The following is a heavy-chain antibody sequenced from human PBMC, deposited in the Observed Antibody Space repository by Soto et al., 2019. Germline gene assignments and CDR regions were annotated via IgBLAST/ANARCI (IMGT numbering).Heavy chain of an antibody. CDR2: IYHTGTT. V-gene: IGHV4-4*02. D-gene: IGHD3-10*01. Sequence: SLTCAVSAGSISTTNWYVWVRQPPGMGLEWIGEIYHTGTTTYNPSLKSRVTMSVDTSKNQFSLRLSFVTAADTAVYYCATSSGSAYGLDVWGPGATVTVSS. CDR1: AGSISTTNW. J-gene: IGHJ6*02. CDR3: ATSSGSAYGLDV.